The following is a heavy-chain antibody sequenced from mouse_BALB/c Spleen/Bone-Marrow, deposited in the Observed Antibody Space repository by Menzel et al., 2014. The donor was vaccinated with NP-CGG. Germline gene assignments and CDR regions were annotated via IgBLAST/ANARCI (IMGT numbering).Heavy chain of an antibody. J-gene: IGHJ3*01. D-gene: IGHD1-1*01. CDR1: DYSITSGYS. V-gene: IGHV3-1*02. CDR2: IHYSGSP. Sequence: VQLQQPGPDLVKPSQSLSLTCTVTDYSITSGYSWHWIRQFPGNKLEWMGYIHYSGSPNYNPSLKSRISITRDTSKNQFFLQVNSVTTEDTATYYCARDYYGWFAYWGQGTLVTVSA. CDR3: ARDYYGWFAY.